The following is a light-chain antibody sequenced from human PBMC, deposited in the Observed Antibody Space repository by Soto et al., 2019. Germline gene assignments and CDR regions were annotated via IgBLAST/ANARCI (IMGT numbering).Light chain of an antibody. V-gene: IGLV2-14*01. CDR3: SSYTSSNTLV. J-gene: IGLJ2*01. CDR2: DVS. Sequence: QSALTQPASASGSPGQSITISCTGTSSDVGGHNYVSWYQQHPGKAPKLMIYDVSTRPSGLSNRFSGSKSGNTASLTISGLQADDEADYYCSSYTSSNTLVFGGGTKVTVL. CDR1: SSDVGGHNY.